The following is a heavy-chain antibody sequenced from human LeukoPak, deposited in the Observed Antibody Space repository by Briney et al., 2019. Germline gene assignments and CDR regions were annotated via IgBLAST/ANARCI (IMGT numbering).Heavy chain of an antibody. CDR3: ALELTPYGMDV. Sequence: SETLSLTCTVSGGSISSGGYYWSWIRQHPGKGLEWIGYIYYSGSTYYNPSLKSRVTISVDTSKNQFSLKLSSVAAADTAVYYCALELTPYGMDVWGQGTTVTVSS. V-gene: IGHV4-31*03. D-gene: IGHD1-7*01. J-gene: IGHJ6*02. CDR2: IYYSGST. CDR1: GGSISSGGYY.